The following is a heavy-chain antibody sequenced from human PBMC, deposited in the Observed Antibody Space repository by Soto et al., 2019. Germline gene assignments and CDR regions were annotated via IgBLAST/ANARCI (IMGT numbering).Heavy chain of an antibody. J-gene: IGHJ4*02. CDR2: IYYSGSA. Sequence: PSETLALTCTFSGGSISGFYWGWIRQPPGRGVEWIGSIYYSGSANYDPSLRSRVTRSVDKSKNQSSLKLSSATAADTAVYFSARDRYGDTPMVISYWSQGTLVTVSS. CDR1: GGSISGFY. V-gene: IGHV4-59*12. CDR3: ARDRYGDTPMVISY. D-gene: IGHD5-18*01.